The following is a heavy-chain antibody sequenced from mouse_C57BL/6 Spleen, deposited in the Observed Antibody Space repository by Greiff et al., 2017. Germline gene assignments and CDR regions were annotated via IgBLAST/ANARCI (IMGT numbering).Heavy chain of an antibody. CDR2: IDPNSGGT. Sequence: QVQLQQSGAELVKPGASVKLSCKASGYTFTSYWMHWVKQRPGRGLEWIGRIDPNSGGTKYNQKFKSKATLTVDQPSSTAYMQLSSLTSEDSAVYYCGREGLWDYDYAMDYWGQGTSVTVSS. CDR1: GYTFTSYW. J-gene: IGHJ4*01. D-gene: IGHD2-4*01. V-gene: IGHV1-72*01. CDR3: GREGLWDYDYAMDY.